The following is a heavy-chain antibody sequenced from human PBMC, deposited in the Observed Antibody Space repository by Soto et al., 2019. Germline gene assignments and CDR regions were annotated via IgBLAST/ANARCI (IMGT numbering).Heavy chain of an antibody. J-gene: IGHJ6*02. Sequence: SETLSLTCTVTGDSITSGGYYWSWLRQPPGKGLEWIGYIYHSGGASYNPSLRGRAVISIDTSKNQFSLRLNAGTAADTATYYCARDYYGAGSQYYYYGMEVWGQGTTVTVSS. D-gene: IGHD3-10*01. CDR1: GDSITSGGYY. CDR3: ARDYYGAGSQYYYYGMEV. V-gene: IGHV4-31*03. CDR2: IYHSGGA.